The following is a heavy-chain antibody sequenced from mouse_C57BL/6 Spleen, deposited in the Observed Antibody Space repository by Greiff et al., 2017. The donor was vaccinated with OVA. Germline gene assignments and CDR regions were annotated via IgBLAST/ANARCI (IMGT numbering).Heavy chain of an antibody. CDR2: IYPGSGNT. V-gene: IGHV1-66*01. CDR1: GYSFTSYY. Sequence: VQRVESGPELVKPGASVKISCKASGYSFTSYYIHWVKQRPGQGLEWIGWIYPGSGNTKYNEKFKGKATLTADTSSSTAYMQLSSLTSEDSAVYYCARRYYGSSYGYFDVWGTGTTVTVSS. D-gene: IGHD1-1*01. J-gene: IGHJ1*03. CDR3: ARRYYGSSYGYFDV.